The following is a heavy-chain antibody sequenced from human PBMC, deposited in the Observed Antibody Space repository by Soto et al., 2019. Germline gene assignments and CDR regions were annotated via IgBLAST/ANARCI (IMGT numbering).Heavy chain of an antibody. D-gene: IGHD2-2*01. CDR2: VSYDGDSK. Sequence: GGSLRLSCAASEITFSTYGMHWVRQAPGEGLEWVALVSYDGDSKYYADSVKGRFTISRDNSKDTLYLQMNNLRTKDTAVYYCAKDSERYCSSTTCSMAGSQAVWGQGTTVTVSS. CDR1: EITFSTYG. J-gene: IGHJ6*02. CDR3: AKDSERYCSSTTCSMAGSQAV. V-gene: IGHV3-30*18.